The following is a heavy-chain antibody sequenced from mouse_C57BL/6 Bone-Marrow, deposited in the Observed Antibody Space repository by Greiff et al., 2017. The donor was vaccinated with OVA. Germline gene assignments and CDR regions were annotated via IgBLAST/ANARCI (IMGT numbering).Heavy chain of an antibody. CDR3: ARMGGTRYFDY. CDR2: IWWDDDT. D-gene: IGHD3-3*01. J-gene: IGHJ2*01. V-gene: IGHV8-8*01. CDR1: GFSLSTFGMG. Sequence: ESGPGILQPSQTLSLTCSFSGFSLSTFGMGVGWVRQPSGKGLEWLAHIWWDDDTYYNPALKRRLPISKDTSKNQVFLKIANVDTADTATYYCARMGGTRYFDYWGQGTTLTVSS.